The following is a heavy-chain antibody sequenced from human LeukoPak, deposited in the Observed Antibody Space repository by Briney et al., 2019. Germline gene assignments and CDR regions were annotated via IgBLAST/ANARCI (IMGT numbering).Heavy chain of an antibody. CDR3: AKYYDFWSGLL. D-gene: IGHD3-3*01. V-gene: IGHV4-34*01. Sequence: SETLSLTCAVYGGSFSGYYWSWIRQPPGKGLEWIGEINHSGSTNYNPSLKSRVTISVDTSKNQFSLKLSSVTAADTAVYYCAKYYDFWSGLLWGQGTMVTVSS. CDR2: INHSGST. J-gene: IGHJ3*01. CDR1: GGSFSGYY.